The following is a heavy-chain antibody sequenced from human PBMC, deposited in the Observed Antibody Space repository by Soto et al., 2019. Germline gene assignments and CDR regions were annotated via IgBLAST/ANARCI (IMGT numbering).Heavy chain of an antibody. Sequence: QVQLVQSGAGVKKPGASVRVSCKASGYTFTSYDINWVRVRQATGQGLEWMGWLNTHSGTRGYAQNLQGRVTMTRNASRTTAYMKLSSLRSEDTAVYYCARGYPRPGDYWGRGSLVAV. CDR3: ARGYPRPGDY. V-gene: IGHV1-8*01. CDR2: LNTHSGTR. J-gene: IGHJ4*02. CDR1: GYTFTSYD.